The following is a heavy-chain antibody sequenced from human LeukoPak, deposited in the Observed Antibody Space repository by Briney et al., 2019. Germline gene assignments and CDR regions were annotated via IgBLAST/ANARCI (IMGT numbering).Heavy chain of an antibody. CDR2: ISSSSSTI. Sequence: GGSLRLSCAASGFTFSSYSMNWVRQAPGKGLEWVSYISSSSSTIYYADSVKGRFTISRDNAKNSLYLQMNSLRAEDTAVYYCASLSSGWYVEKYDYWGQGTLVTVSS. CDR1: GFTFSSYS. J-gene: IGHJ4*02. V-gene: IGHV3-48*01. D-gene: IGHD6-19*01. CDR3: ASLSSGWYVEKYDY.